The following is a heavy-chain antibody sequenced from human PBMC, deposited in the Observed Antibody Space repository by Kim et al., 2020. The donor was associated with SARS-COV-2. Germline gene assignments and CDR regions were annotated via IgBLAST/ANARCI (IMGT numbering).Heavy chain of an antibody. CDR1: GGSISSYY. D-gene: IGHD4-17*01. CDR2: IYYSGST. V-gene: IGHV4-59*01. J-gene: IGHJ4*02. Sequence: SETLSLTCTVSGGSISSYYWSWIRQPPGKGLEWIGYIYYSGSTNYNPSLKSRVTISVDTSKNQFSLKLSSVTAADTAVYYCASLNDYGGNHVDYWGQGTLVTVSS. CDR3: ASLNDYGGNHVDY.